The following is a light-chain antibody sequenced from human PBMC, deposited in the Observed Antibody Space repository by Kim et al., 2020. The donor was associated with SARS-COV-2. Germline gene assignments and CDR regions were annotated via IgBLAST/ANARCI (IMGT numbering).Light chain of an antibody. CDR2: AAS. Sequence: ASTGDRVTITCRATLGISSYLAWYQQKPGKAPNLLIYAASTLQSGVPSRFSGSGSGTDFTLTISYLQSEDFATYYCQQYYTYPQTFGQGTKVDIK. CDR3: QQYYTYPQT. V-gene: IGKV1-8*01. J-gene: IGKJ1*01. CDR1: LGISSY.